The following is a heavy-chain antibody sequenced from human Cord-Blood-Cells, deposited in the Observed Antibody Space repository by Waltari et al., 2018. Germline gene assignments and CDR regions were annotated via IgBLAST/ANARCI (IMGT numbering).Heavy chain of an antibody. CDR1: GYTFTGYY. Sequence: QVQLVQSGAEVKKPGASVKVSCKASGYTFTGYYMHWVRQARGQGVEWMGWINPNSGGTNYAQKFQGRVTMTRDTSISAAYMELSRLRSDDTAVYYCARSIGYSYGYVDYWGQGTLVTVSS. J-gene: IGHJ4*02. V-gene: IGHV1-2*02. CDR3: ARSIGYSYGYVDY. D-gene: IGHD5-18*01. CDR2: INPNSGGT.